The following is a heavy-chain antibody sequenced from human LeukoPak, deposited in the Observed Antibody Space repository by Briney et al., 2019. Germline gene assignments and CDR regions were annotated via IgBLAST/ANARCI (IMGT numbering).Heavy chain of an antibody. CDR1: GFTFSSYW. CDR3: ATDGDRFDY. Sequence: GGSLRLSCAASGFTFSSYWMSWVRQAPGKGLEWVANIKKDGSDKYYVDSVKGRFTISRDNAKTSLYLQMNSLRVEDTGLYYCATDGDRFDYWGQGTPVTVSS. V-gene: IGHV3-7*01. J-gene: IGHJ4*02. CDR2: IKKDGSDK. D-gene: IGHD4-17*01.